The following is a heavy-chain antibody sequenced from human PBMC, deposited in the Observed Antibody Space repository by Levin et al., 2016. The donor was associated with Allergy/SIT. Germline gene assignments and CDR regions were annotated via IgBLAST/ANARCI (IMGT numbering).Heavy chain of an antibody. V-gene: IGHV3-74*01. J-gene: IGHJ5*02. D-gene: IGHD6-19*01. Sequence: GESLKISCAASGFTFSNYWMHWVRQVPGKGLEWVSRIDGDGNDINYADSVKGRFTISRDNAKNTLYLQMNSLRAEDTAVYYCARDPLSSGWYAYHWFDPWGQGTLVTVSS. CDR2: IDGDGNDI. CDR3: ARDPLSSGWYAYHWFDP. CDR1: GFTFSNYW.